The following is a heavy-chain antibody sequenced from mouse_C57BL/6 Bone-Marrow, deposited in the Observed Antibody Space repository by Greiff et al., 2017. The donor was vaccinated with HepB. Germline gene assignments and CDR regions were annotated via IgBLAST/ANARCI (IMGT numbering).Heavy chain of an antibody. CDR3: AFYGSSSMDY. CDR2: IDPSDSET. J-gene: IGHJ4*01. CDR1: GYTFTSYW. Sequence: QVQLQQPGAELVRPGSSVKLSCKASGYTFTSYWMHWVKQRPIQGLEWIGNIDPSDSETHYNQKFKDKATLTVDKSSSTAYMQLSSLTSEDSAVYYCAFYGSSSMDYWGQGTSVTVSS. V-gene: IGHV1-52*01. D-gene: IGHD1-1*01.